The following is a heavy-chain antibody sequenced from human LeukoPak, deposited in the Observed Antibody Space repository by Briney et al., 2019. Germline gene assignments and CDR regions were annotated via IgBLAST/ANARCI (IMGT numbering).Heavy chain of an antibody. J-gene: IGHJ5*02. CDR2: INPNSGGT. CDR1: GYTFTGYY. V-gene: IGHV1-2*02. Sequence: ASVKVSCKASGYTFTGYYMHWVRQAPGQGLEWMGWINPNSGGTNYAQKFQGRVTMTRDTSISTAYMELSRLRSDDTAFYYCAKDRGIVVVGRFDPWGQGSLVTVSS. D-gene: IGHD2-2*01. CDR3: AKDRGIVVVGRFDP.